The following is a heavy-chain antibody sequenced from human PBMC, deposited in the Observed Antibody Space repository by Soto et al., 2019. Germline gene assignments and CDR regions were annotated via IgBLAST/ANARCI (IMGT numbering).Heavy chain of an antibody. V-gene: IGHV3-23*01. D-gene: IGHD2-2*01. CDR2: ISGSGGST. CDR1: GFTFSSYA. Sequence: PGGSLRLSCAASGFTFSSYAMSWVRQAPGEGLEWVSAISGSGGSTYYADSVKGRFTISRDNSKNTLYLQMNSLRAEDTAVYYCAKDSAWSGYCSSTSCYRGAFDIWGQGTMVTVSS. J-gene: IGHJ3*02. CDR3: AKDSAWSGYCSSTSCYRGAFDI.